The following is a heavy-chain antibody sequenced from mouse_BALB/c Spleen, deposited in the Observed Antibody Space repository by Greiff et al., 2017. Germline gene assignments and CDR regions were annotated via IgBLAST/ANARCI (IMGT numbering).Heavy chain of an antibody. V-gene: IGHV2-9*02. CDR1: GFSLTRYG. J-gene: IGHJ3*01. CDR3: ASLAY. Sequence: VKLLESGPGLVAPSQSLSITCTVSGFSLTRYGVHWVRQPPGKGLVWLGVIWAGGSTNYNSALMSRLSISKDNSKSQVFLKMNSLQTDDTAMYYCASLAYWGQGTLVTVSA. CDR2: IWAGGST.